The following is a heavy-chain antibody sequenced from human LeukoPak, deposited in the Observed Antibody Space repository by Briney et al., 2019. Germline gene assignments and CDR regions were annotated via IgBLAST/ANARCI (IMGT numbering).Heavy chain of an antibody. Sequence: ASVKVSCKASGYTFTGYYMHWVRQAPGQGLEWMGWINPNSGGTNYAQKFQGRVTMTWDTSISTAYMELSRLRSDDTAVYYCARGGSHFPYYYYGMDVWGQGTTVTVSS. CDR3: ARGGSHFPYYYYGMDV. CDR1: GYTFTGYY. J-gene: IGHJ6*02. V-gene: IGHV1-2*02. CDR2: INPNSGGT. D-gene: IGHD1-26*01.